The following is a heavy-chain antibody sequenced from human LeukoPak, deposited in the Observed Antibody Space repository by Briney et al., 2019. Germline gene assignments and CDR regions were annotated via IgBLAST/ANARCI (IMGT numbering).Heavy chain of an antibody. CDR3: ARGGYSGLYYYYYYMDV. D-gene: IGHD5-12*01. CDR1: GYTFTSYG. CDR2: ISAYNGNT. Sequence: ASVTVSFKASGYTFTSYGISWGRQAPGQGLEWMGWISAYNGNTNYAQKLQGRVTMTTDASTSTAYMELRSLRSDDTAVYYCARGGYSGLYYYYYYMDVWGKGTTVTISS. J-gene: IGHJ6*03. V-gene: IGHV1-18*01.